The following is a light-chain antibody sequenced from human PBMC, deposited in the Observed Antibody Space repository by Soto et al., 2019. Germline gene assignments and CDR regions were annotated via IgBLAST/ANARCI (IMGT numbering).Light chain of an antibody. J-gene: IGKJ1*01. CDR3: QQYASSPVT. CDR1: QSVSSSY. CDR2: GAS. V-gene: IGKV3-20*01. Sequence: EIVLTQSPGTLSLSPGERATLSCRASQSVSSSYLAWYQQKPGQAPRLLIYGASSRATGIPDRFSGSGSGTNFPLTISRLEPDHFAVYHCQQYASSPVTFGQGTKLEVK.